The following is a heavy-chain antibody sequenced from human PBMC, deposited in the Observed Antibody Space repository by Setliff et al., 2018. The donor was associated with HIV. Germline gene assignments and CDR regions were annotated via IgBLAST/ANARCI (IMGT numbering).Heavy chain of an antibody. CDR1: GFTFNNAW. CDR2: IKGEIDGGTT. Sequence: GGSLRLSCAASGFTFNNAWLNWVRQAPGKGLEWVGRIKGEIDGGTTDYAAPVQGRFTISRDDSNTMLFLQMDSLKTEDTGIYFCSTDRPDYDFWSGYTFDYWGQGTRVTVS. D-gene: IGHD3-3*01. CDR3: STDRPDYDFWSGYTFDY. J-gene: IGHJ4*02. V-gene: IGHV3-15*01.